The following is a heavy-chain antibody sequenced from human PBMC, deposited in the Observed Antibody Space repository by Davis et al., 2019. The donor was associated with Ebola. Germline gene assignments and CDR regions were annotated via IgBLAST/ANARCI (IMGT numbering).Heavy chain of an antibody. D-gene: IGHD2-15*01. J-gene: IGHJ6*02. CDR3: AGLVVVAAASYGMDV. CDR1: GFTFSGSA. V-gene: IGHV3-73*01. CDR2: IRSKANSYAT. Sequence: GGSLRLSCAASGFTFSGSAMHWVRQASGKGLEWVGRIRSKANSYATAYAASVKGRFTISRDDSKNTAYLQMNSLKTEDTAVYYCAGLVVVAAASYGMDVWGQGTTVTVSS.